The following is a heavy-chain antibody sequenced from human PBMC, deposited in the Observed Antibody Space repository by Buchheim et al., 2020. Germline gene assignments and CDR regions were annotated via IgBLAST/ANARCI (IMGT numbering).Heavy chain of an antibody. CDR3: AAGYSAGNWNVSYYYYGMDV. V-gene: IGHV1-58*02. J-gene: IGHJ6*02. Sequence: QMQLVQSGPEVKKPGTSVKVFCKASGFTFTSSAMQWVRQARGQRLEWIGWIVVGSGNTNYAQKFQERVTITRDMSTSTAYMELSSLRSEDTAVYYCAAGYSAGNWNVSYYYYGMDVWGQGTT. CDR1: GFTFTSSA. D-gene: IGHD1-1*01. CDR2: IVVGSGNT.